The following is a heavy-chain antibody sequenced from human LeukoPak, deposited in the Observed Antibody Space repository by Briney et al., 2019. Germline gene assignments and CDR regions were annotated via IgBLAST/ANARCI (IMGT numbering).Heavy chain of an antibody. D-gene: IGHD6-19*01. CDR1: GGSISSYY. CDR2: IYYSGST. V-gene: IGHV4-59*01. CDR3: ARDGVAGTGYNWFDP. Sequence: KASETLSLTCTVSGGSISSYYWSWIRQPPGKGLEWIGYIYYSGSTNYNPSLKSRVTISVDTSKNQFSLKLSSMTAADTAVYYCARDGVAGTGYNWFDPWGQGTLVTVSS. J-gene: IGHJ5*02.